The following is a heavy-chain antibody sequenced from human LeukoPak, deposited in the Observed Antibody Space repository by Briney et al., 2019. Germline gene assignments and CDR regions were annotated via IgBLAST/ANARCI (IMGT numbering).Heavy chain of an antibody. CDR3: ARGTFSSSSPYYFDY. J-gene: IGHJ4*02. CDR2: INHSGST. CDR1: GGSFSGYY. V-gene: IGHV4-34*01. Sequence: PSETLSLTCAVYGGSFSGYYWSWIRQPPGKGLEWIGEINHSGSTNYNPSLESRVTISVDTSKNQFSLKLSSVTAADTAVYYCARGTFSSSSPYYFDYWGQGTLVTVSS. D-gene: IGHD6-6*01.